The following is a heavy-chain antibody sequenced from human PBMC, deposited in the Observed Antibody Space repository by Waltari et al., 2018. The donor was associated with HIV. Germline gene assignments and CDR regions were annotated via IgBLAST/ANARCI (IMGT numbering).Heavy chain of an antibody. J-gene: IGHJ6*02. CDR2: ISGTGDHT. Sequence: GFSFVTYAMSWVRQAPGKGLEWVSAISGTGDHTFYADSVKGRFTISRDNSKRTLYLQMNSLRAEDTALYYCARHSSSHPYYYAMDVWGQGTTVTVSS. CDR1: GFSFVTYA. D-gene: IGHD6-13*01. V-gene: IGHV3-23*01. CDR3: ARHSSSHPYYYAMDV.